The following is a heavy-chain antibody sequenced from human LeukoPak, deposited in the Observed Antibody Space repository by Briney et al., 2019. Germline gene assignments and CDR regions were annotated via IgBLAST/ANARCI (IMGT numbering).Heavy chain of an antibody. Sequence: ASVKVSCKASRYNFIDYYIHWVRQAPGQGPEWMGWINPRSGGTKYAQKYQGRITMTRDTSIDTGYIEVTSLTYDDTAVFFCTREPLSGQLVPYDYWGQGTVVTVSS. CDR3: TREPLSGQLVPYDY. V-gene: IGHV1-2*02. D-gene: IGHD6-6*01. J-gene: IGHJ4*02. CDR1: RYNFIDYY. CDR2: INPRSGGT.